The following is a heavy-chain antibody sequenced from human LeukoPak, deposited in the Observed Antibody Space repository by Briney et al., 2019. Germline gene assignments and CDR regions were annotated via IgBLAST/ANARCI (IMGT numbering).Heavy chain of an antibody. V-gene: IGHV4-38-2*02. J-gene: IGHJ4*02. Sequence: TPSETRSLTCTVSGYSISSGYYWGWIRQPPGKGLEWIGSIYHSGSTYYNPPLKSRVTISVDTSKNQFSLKLSSVTAADTAVYYCARPRRYCTNGVCYTGYFDYWGQGTLVTVSS. CDR3: ARPRRYCTNGVCYTGYFDY. CDR1: GYSISSGYY. D-gene: IGHD2-8*01. CDR2: IYHSGST.